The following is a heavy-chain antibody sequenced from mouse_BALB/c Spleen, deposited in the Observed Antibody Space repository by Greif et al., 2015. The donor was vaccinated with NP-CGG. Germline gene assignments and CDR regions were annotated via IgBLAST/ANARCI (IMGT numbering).Heavy chain of an antibody. CDR2: ISSGGSYT. D-gene: IGHD2-14*01. CDR3: TRGGNYAMDY. Sequence: EVMLVESGGGLVKPGGSLKLSCAASGFTFSSYTMSWVRQTPEKRLEWVATISSGGSYTYYPDSVKGRFTISRDNAKNXLYLQMSSLKSEDTAMYYCTRGGNYAMDYWGQGTSVTVSS. V-gene: IGHV5-6-4*01. CDR1: GFTFSSYT. J-gene: IGHJ4*01.